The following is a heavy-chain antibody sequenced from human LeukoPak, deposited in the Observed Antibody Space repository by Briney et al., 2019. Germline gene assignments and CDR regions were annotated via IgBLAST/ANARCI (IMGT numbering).Heavy chain of an antibody. CDR2: INPNSGGT. CDR3: ARGSISGGYYGSGSYLDDAFDI. Sequence: GASVKVSCKASGYTFTGYYMHWVRQAPGQGLEWMGWINPNSGGTNYAQKFQGRVTMTRDTSISTAYMELSRLRSDDTAVYYCARGSISGGYYGSGSYLDDAFDIWGQGTMVTVSS. V-gene: IGHV1-2*02. D-gene: IGHD3-10*01. CDR1: GYTFTGYY. J-gene: IGHJ3*02.